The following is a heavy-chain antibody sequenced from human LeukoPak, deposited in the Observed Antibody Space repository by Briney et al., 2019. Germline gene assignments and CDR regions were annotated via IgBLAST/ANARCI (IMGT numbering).Heavy chain of an antibody. J-gene: IGHJ4*02. Sequence: VASVKVSCKASGYTFTSYDINWVRQATGQGLEWMGWMNPNSGNTGYAQKFQGRVTMTRNTSISTAYMELSSLRSEDTAVYYCARGLGAAAAPYYWGQGTLVTVSS. CDR2: MNPNSGNT. V-gene: IGHV1-8*01. CDR1: GYTFTSYD. D-gene: IGHD6-13*01. CDR3: ARGLGAAAAPYY.